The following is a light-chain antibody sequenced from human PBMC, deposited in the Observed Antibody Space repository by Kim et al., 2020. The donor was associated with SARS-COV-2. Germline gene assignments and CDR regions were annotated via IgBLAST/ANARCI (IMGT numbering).Light chain of an antibody. CDR2: GKN. CDR3: NSRDRHDNVV. J-gene: IGLJ2*01. CDR1: SLRSYY. Sequence: SSELTQDPAVSVALGQTVRITCQGDSLRSYYATWYQQKPGQAPIVVIYGKNNRPSGITDRFSGSSSGNTASLTITGTQAGDEADYYCNSRDRHDNVVFGG. V-gene: IGLV3-19*01.